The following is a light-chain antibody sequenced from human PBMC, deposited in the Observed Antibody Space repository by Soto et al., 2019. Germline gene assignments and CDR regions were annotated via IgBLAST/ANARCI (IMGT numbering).Light chain of an antibody. CDR3: QQYNSYSWT. V-gene: IGKV1-5*01. CDR1: QSISLW. J-gene: IGKJ1*01. CDR2: DVS. Sequence: DIQMTQSPSTLSAFVGDRVTITCRASQSISLWLAWYQQKPGKAPRLLIYDVSTLESGVPSRVSGSGSGTEFSLTIKSLEPDDFATYYCQQYNSYSWTVGQGTKVEIK.